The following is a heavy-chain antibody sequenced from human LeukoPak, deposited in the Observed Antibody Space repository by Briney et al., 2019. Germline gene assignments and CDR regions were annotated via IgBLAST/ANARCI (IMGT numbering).Heavy chain of an antibody. CDR1: GGSISSGGYY. J-gene: IGHJ3*02. D-gene: IGHD1-26*01. V-gene: IGHV4-31*03. CDR3: ARDSGSQRDAFDI. Sequence: SETLSLTCTVSGGSISSGGYYWSWIRQHPGKGLEWIGYIYYSGSTYYNPSLKSRVTISVDTSKNQFSLKLSSVTAADTAVYYCARDSGSQRDAFDIWGQGTMVTVSS. CDR2: IYYSGST.